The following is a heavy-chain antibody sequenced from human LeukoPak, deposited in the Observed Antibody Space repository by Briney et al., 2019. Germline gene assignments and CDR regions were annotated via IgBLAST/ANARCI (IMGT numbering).Heavy chain of an antibody. Sequence: PGGSLRLSCAPSGFTFSSYWMHWVRHAPGKGLVWVSRVNTDGRSTSCADSVKGRFTISRDNAKNTLYLQMNSLRAEDTAVYYCAKPYGSGYSYFDSWGQGALVTVSS. CDR1: GFTFSSYW. V-gene: IGHV3-74*01. CDR3: AKPYGSGYSYFDS. CDR2: VNTDGRST. J-gene: IGHJ4*02. D-gene: IGHD6-19*01.